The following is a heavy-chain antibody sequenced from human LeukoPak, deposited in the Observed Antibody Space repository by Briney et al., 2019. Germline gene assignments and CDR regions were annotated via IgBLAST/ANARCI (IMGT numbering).Heavy chain of an antibody. Sequence: QPGGSLRLSCAASGFTFSTYWMHWVRQAPGKGLVWISRINTDGSSTTYADSVKGRFTISRDNAKNSLYLQMNSLRAEDTAVYYCARSSPRNWFDPWGQGTLVTVSS. CDR1: GFTFSTYW. J-gene: IGHJ5*02. CDR2: INTDGSST. V-gene: IGHV3-74*01. CDR3: ARSSPRNWFDP.